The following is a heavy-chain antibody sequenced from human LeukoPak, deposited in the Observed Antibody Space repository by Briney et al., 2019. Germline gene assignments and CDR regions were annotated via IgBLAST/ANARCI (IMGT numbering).Heavy chain of an antibody. D-gene: IGHD6-13*01. CDR2: ISSSSSYI. Sequence: PGGSLRLSCAASGFTFSSYSMNWVRQAPGKGLEWVSSISSSSSYIYYADSVKGRFTISRDSAKNSLYLQMNSLRAEDTAVYYCARERAAAATDWFDPWGQGTLVTVAS. J-gene: IGHJ5*02. CDR3: ARERAAAATDWFDP. CDR1: GFTFSSYS. V-gene: IGHV3-21*01.